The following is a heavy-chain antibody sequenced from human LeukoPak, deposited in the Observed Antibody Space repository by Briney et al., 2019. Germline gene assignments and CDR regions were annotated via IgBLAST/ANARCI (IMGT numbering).Heavy chain of an antibody. J-gene: IGHJ4*02. CDR2: IYSGDTT. CDR3: ARRGYGDYAPFDY. D-gene: IGHD4-17*01. Sequence: PGGSLRLSCAVSGFTVSTNSMTWVRQAPGKGLEWVSLIYSGDTTFYADSVKGRFTISRDNSKNTLYLQMNSLRAADTAMYYCARRGYGDYAPFDYWGQGTLVTVSS. CDR1: GFTVSTNS. V-gene: IGHV3-66*04.